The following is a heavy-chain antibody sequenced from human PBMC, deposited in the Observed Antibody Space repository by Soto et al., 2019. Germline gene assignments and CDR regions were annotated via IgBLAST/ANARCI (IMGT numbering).Heavy chain of an antibody. J-gene: IGHJ4*02. Sequence: QVQLVQSGAEVKKPGASVKVSCKASGYTFTSYYIHCVRQAPGQGLEWMGIINPSSGSTNYAQKCQGRLTMTRDPSTTTVYMELSRLTSEDTAVYYCARAQGIAAAGRDPFASWGQGALVTVSS. CDR3: ARAQGIAAAGRDPFAS. CDR1: GYTFTSYY. V-gene: IGHV1-46*03. D-gene: IGHD6-13*01. CDR2: INPSSGST.